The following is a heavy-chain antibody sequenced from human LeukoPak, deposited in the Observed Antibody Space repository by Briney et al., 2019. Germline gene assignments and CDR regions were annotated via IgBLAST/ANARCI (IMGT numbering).Heavy chain of an antibody. Sequence: PGGSLRLCCAASGFTFSSYGMHWVRQAPGKGLEWVAVISYDGSNKYYADSVKGRFTISRDNSKNTLYLQMNSLRAEDTAVYYCAKDPGYYDSSGLSYGMDVWGQGTTVTVSS. J-gene: IGHJ6*02. CDR3: AKDPGYYDSSGLSYGMDV. D-gene: IGHD3-22*01. CDR1: GFTFSSYG. V-gene: IGHV3-30*18. CDR2: ISYDGSNK.